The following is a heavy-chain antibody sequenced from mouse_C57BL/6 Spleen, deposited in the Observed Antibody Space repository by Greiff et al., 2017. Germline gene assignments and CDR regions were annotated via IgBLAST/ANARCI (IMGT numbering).Heavy chain of an antibody. Sequence: PLQQSGAELVKPGASVKISCKASGYAFSSYWMNWVKQRPGKGLEWIGQIYPGDGDTNYNGKFKGKATLTADKSSSTAYMQLSSLTSEDSAVYFCARGSFITTVGGYFDVWGTGTTVTVSS. CDR2: IYPGDGDT. CDR3: ARGSFITTVGGYFDV. CDR1: GYAFSSYW. D-gene: IGHD1-1*01. V-gene: IGHV1-80*01. J-gene: IGHJ1*03.